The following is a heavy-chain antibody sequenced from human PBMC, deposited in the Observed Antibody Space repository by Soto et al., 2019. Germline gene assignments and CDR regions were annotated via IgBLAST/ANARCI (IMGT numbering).Heavy chain of an antibody. Sequence: QVQLVESGGGVVQPGRSLRLSCAASGFTFSSYGMHWVRQAPGKGLEWVAVISHDGGIKHYADSVKGRFTISRDNSKNTLYLQMNSLRDEDTAVYHCAREHDGLDVWGQGTTVTVAS. J-gene: IGHJ6*02. CDR2: ISHDGGIK. CDR3: AREHDGLDV. V-gene: IGHV3-30*19. CDR1: GFTFSSYG. D-gene: IGHD1-1*01.